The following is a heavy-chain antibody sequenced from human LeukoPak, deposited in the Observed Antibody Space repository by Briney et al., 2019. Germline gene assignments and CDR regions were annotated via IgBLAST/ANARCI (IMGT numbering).Heavy chain of an antibody. D-gene: IGHD3-3*01. Sequence: ASVKVSCKVSGYTLTELSMHLVRQAPGKGLEWRGGFDPEDGETISAQKFQGRVTMTEDTSTDTAYTELSSLRSEDTAVYYCATELRLFGVVMNGMDVWGQGTTVTVSS. CDR3: ATELRLFGVVMNGMDV. V-gene: IGHV1-24*01. CDR2: FDPEDGET. CDR1: GYTLTELS. J-gene: IGHJ6*02.